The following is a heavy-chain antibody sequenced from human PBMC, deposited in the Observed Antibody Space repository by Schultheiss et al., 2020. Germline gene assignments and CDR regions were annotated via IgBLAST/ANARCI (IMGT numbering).Heavy chain of an antibody. J-gene: IGHJ4*02. CDR1: GFTFSSYG. CDR2: IWYDGSNK. V-gene: IGHV3-30*19. Sequence: GGSLRLSCAASGFTFSSYGMHWVRQAPGKGLEWVAVIWYDGSNKYYADSVKGRFTISRDNSKNTLYLQMNSLRAEDTAVYYCARSGMGYGWYYFDYWGKGTLVTVSS. CDR3: ARSGMGYGWYYFDY. D-gene: IGHD2-8*02.